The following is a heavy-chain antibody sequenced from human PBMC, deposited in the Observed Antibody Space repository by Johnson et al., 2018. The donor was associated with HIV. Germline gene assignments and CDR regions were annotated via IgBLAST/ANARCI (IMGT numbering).Heavy chain of an antibody. CDR1: GFNFDDYA. CDR2: ISWDGGNS. J-gene: IGHJ3*01. Sequence: VQLVESGGGVVQPGGSLRLSCAVSGFNFDDYAMHWVRQVPGKGLEWVSLISWDGGNSYYADSVQGRFTVSRYNSKNSLYLQMNNLRGEDTALYYCAKDSDTYYYGSGDAFDVWGQGTMVTVSS. V-gene: IGHV3-43D*03. CDR3: AKDSDTYYYGSGDAFDV. D-gene: IGHD3-10*01.